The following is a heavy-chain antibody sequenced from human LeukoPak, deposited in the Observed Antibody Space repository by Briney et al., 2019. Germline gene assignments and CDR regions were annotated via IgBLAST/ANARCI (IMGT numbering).Heavy chain of an antibody. D-gene: IGHD3-22*01. J-gene: IGHJ4*02. CDR3: AKSSTMIVVLVDY. CDR1: GFTFSSYE. V-gene: IGHV3-48*03. Sequence: PGGSLRLSCAASGFTFSSYEMNWFRQAPGKGLEWVSYISSSGSTIYYADSVKGRFTISRDNSKNTLYLQMNSLRAEDTAVYYCAKSSTMIVVLVDYWGQGTLVTVSS. CDR2: ISSSGSTI.